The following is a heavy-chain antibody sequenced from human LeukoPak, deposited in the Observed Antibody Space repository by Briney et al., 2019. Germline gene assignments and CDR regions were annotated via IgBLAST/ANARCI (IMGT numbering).Heavy chain of an antibody. CDR3: ASRYYYGMDV. J-gene: IGHJ6*02. Sequence: SETLSLTCTVSGGSVSSGSYYWSWIRQPPGKGLEWIGYIYYSGSTNYNPSLKSRVTISVDTSKNQFSLKLSSVTAADTAVYYCASRYYYGMDVWGQGTTVTVPS. CDR2: IYYSGST. CDR1: GGSVSSGSYY. V-gene: IGHV4-61*01.